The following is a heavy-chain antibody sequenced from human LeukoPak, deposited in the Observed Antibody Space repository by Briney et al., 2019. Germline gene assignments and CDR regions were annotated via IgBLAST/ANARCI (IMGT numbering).Heavy chain of an antibody. Sequence: GGSLRLSCAASGFTFSSYGMHWVRQAPGKGLEWVAVIWYDGSNKYYADSVKGRFTISGDNSKNTLYLQMNSLRAEDTAVYYCARDLLGMDAWGQGTTVTVSS. CDR2: IWYDGSNK. CDR1: GFTFSSYG. J-gene: IGHJ6*02. CDR3: ARDLLGMDA. V-gene: IGHV3-33*01.